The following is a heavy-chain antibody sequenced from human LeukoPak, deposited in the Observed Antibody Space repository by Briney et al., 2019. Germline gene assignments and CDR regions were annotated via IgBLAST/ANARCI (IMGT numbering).Heavy chain of an antibody. CDR3: ARGAYYYNSGDAFDV. D-gene: IGHD3-10*01. J-gene: IGHJ3*01. CDR1: GFTFRSYW. V-gene: IGHV3-7*01. CDR2: TKQDGSEK. Sequence: PGGSLRLSCAASGFTFRSYWMSWARQAPGKGLEWVANTKQDGSEKYYVDSVKGRFTISRDNARNSLYLQMNSLRVEDTAVYYCARGAYYYNSGDAFDVWGQGTMVTVSS.